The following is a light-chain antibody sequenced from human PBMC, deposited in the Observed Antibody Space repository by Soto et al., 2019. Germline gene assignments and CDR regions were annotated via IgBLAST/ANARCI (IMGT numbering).Light chain of an antibody. Sequence: EIVLTQSPATLSLSPGDRATLSCRASQTVSSCLAWYQQKPGQAPRLLIYDASNRATGIPARFSGSGSGTDFNLTISSLEPEDFAVHYCQQRSNWPPYTFGQGTKLEIK. CDR1: QTVSSC. V-gene: IGKV3-11*01. J-gene: IGKJ2*01. CDR2: DAS. CDR3: QQRSNWPPYT.